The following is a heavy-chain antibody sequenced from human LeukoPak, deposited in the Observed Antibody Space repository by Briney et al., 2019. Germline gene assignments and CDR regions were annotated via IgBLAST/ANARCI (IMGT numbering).Heavy chain of an antibody. Sequence: SQTLSLTCAISGDSVSSNSVTWNWIRQSPSRGLEWLGRTYYRSTWYNDYAVSVRGRITVNPDTSKNQFSLHLNSVTPEDTAVYYCAKQLGYCSDGSCYFPYWGQGTLVTVSS. D-gene: IGHD2-15*01. J-gene: IGHJ4*02. CDR3: AKQLGYCSDGSCYFPY. CDR2: TYYRSTWYN. CDR1: GDSVSSNSVT. V-gene: IGHV6-1*01.